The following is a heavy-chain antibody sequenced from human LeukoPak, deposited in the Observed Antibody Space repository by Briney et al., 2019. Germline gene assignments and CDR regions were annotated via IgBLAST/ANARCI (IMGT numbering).Heavy chain of an antibody. CDR3: AGLYYYGSGKGNAFDM. D-gene: IGHD3-10*01. J-gene: IGHJ3*02. CDR2: ISDSGST. V-gene: IGHV4-59*08. Sequence: SETLSLTCTVSGASISSYYWSWVRQPPGKGLEWIGYISDSGSTKYKPSLKSRVTISVDTSQNQFSLKLSSVTAADTAVYYCAGLYYYGSGKGNAFDMWGQGTMVTVSS. CDR1: GASISSYY.